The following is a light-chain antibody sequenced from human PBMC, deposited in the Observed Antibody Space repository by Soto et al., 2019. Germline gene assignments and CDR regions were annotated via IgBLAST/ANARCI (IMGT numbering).Light chain of an antibody. J-gene: IGLJ1*01. CDR2: EVS. CDR3: SSYTSSSPCV. V-gene: IGLV2-14*01. Sequence: QSVLTQPASVSGSPGQSITISCTGTSSDVGGYKYVSWYQQHPGKAPKLMIYEVSNRPSGVSNRFSASKSGSTASLTISGLQAEDEADYYCSSYTSSSPCVFGTGTKVTVL. CDR1: SSDVGGYKY.